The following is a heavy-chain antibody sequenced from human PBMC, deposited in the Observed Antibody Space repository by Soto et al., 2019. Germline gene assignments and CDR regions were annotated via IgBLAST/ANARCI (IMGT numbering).Heavy chain of an antibody. Sequence: PSQTLSLTCAISGDSVSSNSATWDWIRQSPSRGFEWLGRTYYRSKWFNDYAASVKGRITINPDTSKNQFSLHLNSVTPEDTAVYYCARVGSVSYWFDPWGQGTLVTVSS. CDR1: GDSVSSNSAT. J-gene: IGHJ5*02. D-gene: IGHD3-10*01. V-gene: IGHV6-1*01. CDR3: ARVGSVSYWFDP. CDR2: TYYRSKWFN.